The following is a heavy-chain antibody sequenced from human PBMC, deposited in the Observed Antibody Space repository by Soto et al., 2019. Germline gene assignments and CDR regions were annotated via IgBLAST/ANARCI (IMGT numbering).Heavy chain of an antibody. D-gene: IGHD3-9*01. CDR2: ISAYYGNT. CDR1: GYTFTSYG. CDR3: ARAQIVLRYFDWLLSGPFDY. V-gene: IGHV1-18*04. Sequence: QVQLVQSGAEVKKPGASVKVSCKASGYTFTSYGISWVRQAPGQGLEWMGWISAYYGNTNYAQKLQGRVTMTTDTSTSTAYMELRSLRSDDTAVYYCARAQIVLRYFDWLLSGPFDYWGQGTLVTVSS. J-gene: IGHJ4*02.